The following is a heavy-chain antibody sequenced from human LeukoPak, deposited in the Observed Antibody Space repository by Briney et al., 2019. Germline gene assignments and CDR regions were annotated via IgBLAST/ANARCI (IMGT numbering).Heavy chain of an antibody. CDR2: IRYDGSNK. CDR1: GFTFSSYG. D-gene: IGHD1-26*01. V-gene: IGHV3-30*02. Sequence: GGSLRLSCAASGFTFSSYGMHWVRQAPGKGLEWVAFIRYDGSNKYYADSVKGRFTISRDNAKNTMYLQMNSLSAEDTAVYYCARIKVGATGIDYWGQGTLVTVSS. CDR3: ARIKVGATGIDY. J-gene: IGHJ4*02.